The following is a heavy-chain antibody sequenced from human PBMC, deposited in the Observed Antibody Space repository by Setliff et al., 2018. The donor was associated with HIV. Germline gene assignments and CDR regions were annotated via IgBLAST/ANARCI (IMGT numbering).Heavy chain of an antibody. CDR1: GYSISSGYY. V-gene: IGHV4-38-2*01. CDR2: IYHSGSS. Sequence: SETLSLTCAVSGYSISSGYYWGWIRQPPGKGLAWIGSIYHSGSSYYSPSLKSRVTLFLDTSKHQFSLTLNSLTAADTAVYYCARLAGQRTIAAADYFFDFWGQGALVTVSS. CDR3: ARLAGQRTIAAADYFFDF. J-gene: IGHJ4*02. D-gene: IGHD6-13*01.